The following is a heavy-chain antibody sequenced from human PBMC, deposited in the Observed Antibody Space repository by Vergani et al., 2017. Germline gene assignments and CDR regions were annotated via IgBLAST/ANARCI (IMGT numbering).Heavy chain of an antibody. CDR1: GYTFTSYG. CDR3: AREGFYDYVWGSYRLRGGYYFDY. J-gene: IGHJ4*02. CDR2: ISAYNGNT. V-gene: IGHV1-18*04. Sequence: QVQLVQSGAEVKKPGSSVKVSCKASGYTFTSYGISWVRQAPGQGLEWMGWISAYNGNTNYAQKLQGRVTMTTDTSTSTAYMELSSLRSEDTAVYYCAREGFYDYVWGSYRLRGGYYFDYWGQGTLVTVSS. D-gene: IGHD3-16*02.